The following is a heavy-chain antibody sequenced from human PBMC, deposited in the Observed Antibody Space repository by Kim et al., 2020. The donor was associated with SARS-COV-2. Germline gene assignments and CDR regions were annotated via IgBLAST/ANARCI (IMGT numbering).Heavy chain of an antibody. CDR3: ARDLRGYYDSSGYYYD. D-gene: IGHD3-22*01. Sequence: SETLSLTCTVSGGSISSGGYYWSWIRQHPGKGLEWIGYIYYSGSTYYNPSLKSRVTISVDTSKNQFSLKLSSVTAAATAVYYCARDLRGYYDSSGYYYDWGQGTLVTVSS. J-gene: IGHJ4*02. CDR1: GGSISSGGYY. CDR2: IYYSGST. V-gene: IGHV4-31*03.